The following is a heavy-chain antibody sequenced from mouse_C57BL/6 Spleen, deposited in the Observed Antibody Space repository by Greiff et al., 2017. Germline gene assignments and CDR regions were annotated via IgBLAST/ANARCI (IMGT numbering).Heavy chain of an antibody. CDR2: ISDGGSYT. Sequence: EVKLVESGGGLVKPGGSLKLSCAASGFTFSSYAMSWVRQTPEKRLEWVATISDGGSYTYYPDNVKGRFTISRDNAKNTLYLQMSHLKSEDTAMYYCARDHYDYPYAMDYWGQGTSVTVSS. CDR1: GFTFSSYA. J-gene: IGHJ4*01. CDR3: ARDHYDYPYAMDY. V-gene: IGHV5-4*01. D-gene: IGHD2-4*01.